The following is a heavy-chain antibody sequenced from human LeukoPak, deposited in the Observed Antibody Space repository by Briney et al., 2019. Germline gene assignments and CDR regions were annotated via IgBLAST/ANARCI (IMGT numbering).Heavy chain of an antibody. CDR2: ISSSSSYI. V-gene: IGHV3-21*01. CDR3: ARRAVAGTGVKY. D-gene: IGHD6-19*01. J-gene: IGHJ4*02. Sequence: PGGSLRLSCAASGFTFSSYSMNWVRQAPGKGLEWVSSISSSSSYIYYADSVKGRFTISRDNAKNSLYLQMNSLRAEDTAVYYCARRAVAGTGVKYWGQGTLVTVSS. CDR1: GFTFSSYS.